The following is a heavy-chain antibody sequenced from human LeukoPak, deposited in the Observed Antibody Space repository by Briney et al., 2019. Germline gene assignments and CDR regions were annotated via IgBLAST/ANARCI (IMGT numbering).Heavy chain of an antibody. Sequence: ASVKVSCKAPGYNFTSYDINWVRQATGQGLEWMGWMQPHSGDTGFAQKFQGRVTITRDTSISSVYMEVSSLTSEDTAVYYCARVPRDRNSLDSWGQGTLVTVSS. J-gene: IGHJ4*02. CDR2: MQPHSGDT. CDR1: GYNFTSYD. CDR3: ARVPRDRNSLDS. D-gene: IGHD1-7*01. V-gene: IGHV1-8*01.